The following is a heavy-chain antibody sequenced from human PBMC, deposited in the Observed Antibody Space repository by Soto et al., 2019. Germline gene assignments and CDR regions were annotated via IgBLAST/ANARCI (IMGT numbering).Heavy chain of an antibody. J-gene: IGHJ3*01. CDR2: IYWSGDE. V-gene: IGHV2-5*01. CDR3: ARGLATLPVFAFDV. D-gene: IGHD6-6*01. Sequence: QMTLKESGPTLVKPTQTLTLTCSFSGFSFSTSGVGVGWVRQPPGKALEWLALIYWSGDEHYRPSLKSRLTITNDTSKNQVVLIMTNMDPVDTATYYCARGLATLPVFAFDVWGQGTTVTVSS. CDR1: GFSFSTSGVG.